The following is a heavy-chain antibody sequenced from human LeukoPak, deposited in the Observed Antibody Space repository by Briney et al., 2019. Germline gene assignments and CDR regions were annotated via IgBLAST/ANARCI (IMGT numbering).Heavy chain of an antibody. CDR3: AKGPQLYSGYHPDY. J-gene: IGHJ4*02. D-gene: IGHD5-12*01. CDR1: GFTFSSAS. V-gene: IGHV3-23*01. CDR2: ITGGDETT. Sequence: GGSLRLSCAASGFTFSSASMTWVRQAPGKGLEWASTITGGDETTYYADSVKGRFTISRDFSRNTVGLQMNSLRTEDTAIYYCAKGPQLYSGYHPDYWGQGTLVTVSS.